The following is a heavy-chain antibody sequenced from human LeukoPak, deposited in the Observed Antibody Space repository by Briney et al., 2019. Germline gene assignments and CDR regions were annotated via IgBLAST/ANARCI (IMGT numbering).Heavy chain of an antibody. D-gene: IGHD6-13*01. J-gene: IGHJ4*02. CDR1: GGTFSSYA. CDR2: ITPILGTT. Sequence: GSSVKVSCKASGGTFSSYAITWVRQAPGQGLEWMGRITPILGTTNYAQKFQGRVTITADKSTSTAYMELSSLRSEDKAVYYCARINTAGGTTHAFDYWGQGTLVTVSS. V-gene: IGHV1-69*04. CDR3: ARINTAGGTTHAFDY.